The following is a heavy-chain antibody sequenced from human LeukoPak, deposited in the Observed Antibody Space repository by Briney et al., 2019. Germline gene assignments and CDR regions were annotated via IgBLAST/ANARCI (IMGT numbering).Heavy chain of an antibody. CDR2: IKTKTDGGTT. CDR1: SFVFNNAF. D-gene: IGHD4-11*01. Sequence: GGSLRLSCVAPSFVFNNAFMNWVRQGPGKGLEWVGRIKTKTDGGTTDSAAPVKGRFTISRDDSKNTFFLHMNSLKIEDTAVYYCTTGLHYYFDYWSQGTPVTVSS. V-gene: IGHV3-15*07. J-gene: IGHJ4*02. CDR3: TTGLHYYFDY.